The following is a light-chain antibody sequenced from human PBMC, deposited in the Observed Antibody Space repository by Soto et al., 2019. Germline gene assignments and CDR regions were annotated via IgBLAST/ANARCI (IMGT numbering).Light chain of an antibody. Sequence: QSVLTQPPSASGTPGQRVTISCSGSSSNIGTYTVNWYQQVPGTAPKLLIYSNNQRPSGVPDRFSGSKSGTSASLAISGLQSEHEADYYCAAWDASLNGVIFGGGTKLTVL. CDR3: AAWDASLNGVI. CDR2: SNN. V-gene: IGLV1-44*01. CDR1: SSNIGTYT. J-gene: IGLJ2*01.